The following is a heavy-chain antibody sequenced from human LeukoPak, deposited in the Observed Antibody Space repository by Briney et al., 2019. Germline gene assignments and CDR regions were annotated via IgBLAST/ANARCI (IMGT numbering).Heavy chain of an antibody. CDR3: ARGIYSSSWHYFDS. V-gene: IGHV1-2*02. CDR2: INPNSGGT. Sequence: WASVKVSCKASGYTFTGYYMHWVRQAPGQGLEWMGWINPNSGGTNYAQKFQGRVTMTRDTSISTAYMELSRLRSDDTAVYYCARGIYSSSWHYFDSWGQGTLVTVSS. D-gene: IGHD6-13*01. CDR1: GYTFTGYY. J-gene: IGHJ4*02.